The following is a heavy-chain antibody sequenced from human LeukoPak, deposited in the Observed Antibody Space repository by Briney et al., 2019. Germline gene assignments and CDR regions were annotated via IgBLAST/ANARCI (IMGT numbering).Heavy chain of an antibody. CDR1: GFTFSSYA. D-gene: IGHD3-16*02. Sequence: GGSLRLSCAASGFTFSSYAMSWVRQAPGKGLEWVANIKQDGSEKYYVDSVKGRFTISRDNAKNSLFLSVNSLRAEDTAVYYCARDLSAFDIWGQGTMVTVSS. CDR3: ARDLSAFDI. CDR2: IKQDGSEK. V-gene: IGHV3-7*01. J-gene: IGHJ3*02.